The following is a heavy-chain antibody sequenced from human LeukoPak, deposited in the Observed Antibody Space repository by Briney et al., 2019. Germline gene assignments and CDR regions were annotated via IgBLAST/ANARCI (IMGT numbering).Heavy chain of an antibody. CDR2: IYSGGST. CDR3: AKNVMYSSSAVDY. CDR1: GFTVSSNY. V-gene: IGHV3-53*01. J-gene: IGHJ4*02. Sequence: PGGSLRLSCAASGFTVSSNYMSWVRQAPGKGLEWVSVIYSGGSTYYADSVKGRFTVSRVNSKNTLYLQMNSLRVEDTAVYYCAKNVMYSSSAVDYWGQGTLVTVSS. D-gene: IGHD6-6*01.